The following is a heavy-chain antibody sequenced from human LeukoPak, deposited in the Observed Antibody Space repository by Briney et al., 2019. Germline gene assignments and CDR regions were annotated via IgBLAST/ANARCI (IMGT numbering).Heavy chain of an antibody. V-gene: IGHV4-59*08. D-gene: IGHD5-12*01. CDR1: GGSISSYY. Sequence: PSETLSLTCTVSGGSISSYYWSWIRQPPGKGLEWIGYIYYSGSTNYNPSLKSRVTTSVDTSKNQFSLKLSSVTAADTAVYYCARHSGYSGYGIGYWGQGTLVTVSS. CDR3: ARHSGYSGYGIGY. CDR2: IYYSGST. J-gene: IGHJ4*02.